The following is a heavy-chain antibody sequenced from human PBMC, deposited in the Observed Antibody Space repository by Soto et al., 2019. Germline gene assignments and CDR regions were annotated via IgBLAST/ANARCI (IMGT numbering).Heavy chain of an antibody. D-gene: IGHD3-22*01. CDR3: ARGYYDCSGYYLPLRQLYYFDY. V-gene: IGHV4-31*03. CDR2: IYYSGST. J-gene: IGHJ4*02. CDR1: GGSISSGGYY. Sequence: PSETLSLTCTVSGGSISSGGYYWSWIRQHPGKGLEWIGYIYYSGSTYYNPSLKSRVTISVDTSKNQFSLKLSSVTAADTAVYYCARGYYDCSGYYLPLRQLYYFDYWGQGTLVTVSS.